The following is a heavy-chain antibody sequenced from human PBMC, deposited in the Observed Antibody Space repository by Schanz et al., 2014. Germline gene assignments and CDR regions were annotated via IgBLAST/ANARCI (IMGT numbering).Heavy chain of an antibody. CDR2: INPCGGST. V-gene: IGHV1-46*01. CDR3: AREVIFYDSGWFAP. J-gene: IGHJ5*02. CDR1: GYTLSAYS. D-gene: IGHD3-22*01. Sequence: QVQLVQSGTQVKKPGASVKVSCKASGYTLSAYSLHWVRQAPGQGLEWMGMINPCGGSTTYAQKFQDRVALRRDTSTSIVYMEWSSLRSEDTAVYYCAREVIFYDSGWFAPWGQGILVTISP.